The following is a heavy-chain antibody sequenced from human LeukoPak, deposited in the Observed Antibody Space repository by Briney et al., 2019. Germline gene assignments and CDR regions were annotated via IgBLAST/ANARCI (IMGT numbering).Heavy chain of an antibody. D-gene: IGHD6-13*01. J-gene: IGHJ4*02. CDR1: AFTFNSYV. CDR3: AKGTLPVIAAGGLFDY. V-gene: IGHV3-23*01. Sequence: HSGGSLRLSCAASAFTFNSYVMSWVRQAPGKVLEWVSGISGSGSVTEYADSVKGRFTISRDNSKNTLYLQMNSLRAEDTAVYYCAKGTLPVIAAGGLFDYWGQGTLVTVAS. CDR2: ISGSGSVT.